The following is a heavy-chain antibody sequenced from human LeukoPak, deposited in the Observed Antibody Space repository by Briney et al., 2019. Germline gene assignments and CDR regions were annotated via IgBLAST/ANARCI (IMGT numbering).Heavy chain of an antibody. V-gene: IGHV4-39*07. Sequence: SETLSLTCTVSGGSISSSSYYWGWIRQPPGKGLEWIGSIYYSGSTYHNPSLKSRVTISVDTSKNQFSLKLSSVTAADTAVYYCARDLSYGSGEGYWGQGTLVTVSS. CDR3: ARDLSYGSGEGY. J-gene: IGHJ4*02. CDR2: IYYSGST. CDR1: GGSISSSSYY. D-gene: IGHD3-10*01.